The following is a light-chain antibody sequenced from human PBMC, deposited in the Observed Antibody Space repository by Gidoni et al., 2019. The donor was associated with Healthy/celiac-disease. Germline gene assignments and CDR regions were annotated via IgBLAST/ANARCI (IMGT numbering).Light chain of an antibody. Sequence: QSVLTQPPSVSAPPGQKVTISCSGSSSNIGNNYVSWYQQLPGTAPKLLIYDNKKRPSGIPDRFSGSKSGTSATLGITGLQTGDEADYYCGTWDSSLRLGVFGGGTKLTVL. CDR1: SSNIGNNY. CDR2: DNK. CDR3: GTWDSSLRLGV. V-gene: IGLV1-51*01. J-gene: IGLJ3*02.